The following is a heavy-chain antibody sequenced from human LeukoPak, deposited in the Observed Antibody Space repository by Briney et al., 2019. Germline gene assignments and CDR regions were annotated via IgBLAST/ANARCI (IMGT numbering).Heavy chain of an antibody. CDR3: ASLRDIVVVPAAIRGAFDI. Sequence: PSETLSLTCTVSGGSISSSSYYWGWIRQPPGKGLEWIASIYYSGSTYYNPSLKSRVTISVDTSKNQFSLKLSSVTAADTAVYYCASLRDIVVVPAAIRGAFDIWGQGTMVTVSS. CDR1: GGSISSSSYY. D-gene: IGHD2-2*01. V-gene: IGHV4-39*01. CDR2: IYYSGST. J-gene: IGHJ3*02.